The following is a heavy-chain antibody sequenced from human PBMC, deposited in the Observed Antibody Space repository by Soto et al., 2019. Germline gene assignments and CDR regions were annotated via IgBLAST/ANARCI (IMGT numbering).Heavy chain of an antibody. V-gene: IGHV3-53*02. CDR2: IYSGGST. CDR1: GFTVSSNY. CDR3: AGPSSGWSAHTGPGYFHL. J-gene: IGHJ2*01. D-gene: IGHD6-19*01. Sequence: EVQLVETGGGLIQPGGSLRLSCAASGFTVSSNYMSWVRQAPGKGLEWVSVIYSGGSTYYADSVKGRFTISRDNSKNTLYLQMNSLRAEDTAVYYCAGPSSGWSAHTGPGYFHLWGRGTLVTVSS.